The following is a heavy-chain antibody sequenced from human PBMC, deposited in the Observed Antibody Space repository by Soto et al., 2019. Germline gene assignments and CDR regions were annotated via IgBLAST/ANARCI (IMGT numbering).Heavy chain of an antibody. D-gene: IGHD5-18*01. CDR1: GFTFSDAW. V-gene: IGHV3-15*01. CDR2: IKSKTDGGTT. CDR3: TTDRGRRAGYAQDY. Sequence: EVQLVESGGGLVKPGGSLRLSCAASGFTFSDAWMSWVRQAPGKGLEWVGRIKSKTDGGTTDYAAPVKGRFTISRDDSKDTLYLQMNSLKPDDTAVYYCTTDRGRRAGYAQDYWGQGTLVTVSS. J-gene: IGHJ4*02.